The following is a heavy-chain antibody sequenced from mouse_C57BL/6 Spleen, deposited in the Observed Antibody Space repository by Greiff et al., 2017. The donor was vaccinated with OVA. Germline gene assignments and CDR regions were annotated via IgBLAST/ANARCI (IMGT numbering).Heavy chain of an antibody. CDR2: ISYDGSN. V-gene: IGHV3-6*01. J-gene: IGHJ3*01. CDR1: GYSITSGYY. CDR3: AREPLSYYGSSYGFAY. D-gene: IGHD1-1*01. Sequence: EVQLQESGPGLVKPSQSLSLTCSVTGYSITSGYYWNWIRQFPGNKLEWMGYISYDGSNNYNPSLKNRISITRDTSKNQFFLKLNSVTTEDTATYYCAREPLSYYGSSYGFAYWGQGTLVTVSA.